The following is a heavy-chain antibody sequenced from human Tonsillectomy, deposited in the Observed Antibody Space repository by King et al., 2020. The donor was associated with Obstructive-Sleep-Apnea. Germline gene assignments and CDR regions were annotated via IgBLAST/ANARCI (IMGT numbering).Heavy chain of an antibody. Sequence: QLQESGPGLVKPSETLSLTCTVSGGPISSRTNYWGWIRQPPGKGLQWIGSLYYSASTYYNPSLKSRVTISVDTSKNQVSLKLSSVTAADTAVYYCARGERENYDILTGYYILDWFDPWGQGTLVTVSS. V-gene: IGHV4-39*07. D-gene: IGHD3-9*01. CDR3: ARGERENYDILTGYYILDWFDP. CDR1: GGPISSRTNY. CDR2: LYYSAST. J-gene: IGHJ5*02.